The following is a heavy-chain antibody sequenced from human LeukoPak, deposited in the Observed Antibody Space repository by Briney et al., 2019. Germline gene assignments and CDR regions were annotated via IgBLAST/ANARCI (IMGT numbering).Heavy chain of an antibody. CDR3: ARVPAGYYYDSSGYLSY. V-gene: IGHV3-21*01. CDR2: ISSSSSYI. Sequence: PGGSLRLSCAASGFTFSSYSTNWVRQAPGKGLEWVSSISSSSSYIYYADSVKGRFTISRDNAKNSLYLQMNSLRAEDTAVYYCARVPAGYYYDSSGYLSYWGQGTLVTVSS. CDR1: GFTFSSYS. J-gene: IGHJ4*02. D-gene: IGHD3-22*01.